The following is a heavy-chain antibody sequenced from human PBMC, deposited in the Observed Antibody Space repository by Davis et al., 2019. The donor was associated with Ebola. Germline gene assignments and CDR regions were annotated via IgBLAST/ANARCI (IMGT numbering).Heavy chain of an antibody. CDR1: VITFSSYA. Sequence: GGSLRLSCTDSVITFSSYAMTWVRQAPGKGLEWVSAISGSGGSTYYADSVKGRFTISRDNSRKMLYLQMNSLIAEDTAVYYCAGGDFWSGQFDYWGQGTLVTVSS. V-gene: IGHV3-23*01. CDR2: ISGSGGST. J-gene: IGHJ4*02. CDR3: AGGDFWSGQFDY. D-gene: IGHD3-3*01.